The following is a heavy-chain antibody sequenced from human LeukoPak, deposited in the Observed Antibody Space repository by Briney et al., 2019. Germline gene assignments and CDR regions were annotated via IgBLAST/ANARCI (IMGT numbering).Heavy chain of an antibody. J-gene: IGHJ4*02. CDR3: AREASSEPYFDY. CDR1: GGSISSGSYY. V-gene: IGHV4-61*02. Sequence: SETLSLTCTVSGGSISSGSYYWSWIRQPAGKGLEWIGRIYTSGSTNYNPSLKSRVTISVDTSKNQFSLKLSSVTAADTAVYYCAREASSEPYFDYWGQGTLVTVSS. CDR2: IYTSGST. D-gene: IGHD3-22*01.